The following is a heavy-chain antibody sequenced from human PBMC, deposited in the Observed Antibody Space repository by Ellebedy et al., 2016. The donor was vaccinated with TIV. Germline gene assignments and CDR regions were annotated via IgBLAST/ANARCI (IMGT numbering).Heavy chain of an antibody. J-gene: IGHJ4*02. Sequence: GGSLRLXXAASGFIFTDYAINWVRQSPGKGLEWVSSINGRGDRTYYADSVKGRFTISRDNSKNVMYLRMNGLRVEDTAIYYCAKPARTDATDYWGQGTLVTVSS. CDR1: GFIFTDYA. CDR3: AKPARTDATDY. D-gene: IGHD4-17*01. V-gene: IGHV3-23*01. CDR2: INGRGDRT.